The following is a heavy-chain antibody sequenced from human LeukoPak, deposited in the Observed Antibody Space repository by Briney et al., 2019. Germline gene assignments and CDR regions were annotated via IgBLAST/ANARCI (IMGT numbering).Heavy chain of an antibody. D-gene: IGHD3-16*01. J-gene: IGHJ3*02. CDR3: ASTWGLPGDYVWSMGAFDI. V-gene: IGHV4-59*08. CDR2: IYYSGST. CDR1: GGSISSYY. Sequence: PSETLSPTCTVSGGSISSYYWSWIRQPPGKGLEWIGYIYYSGSTNYNPSLKSRVTISVDTSKNQFSLKLSSVTAADTAVYYCASTWGLPGDYVWSMGAFDIWGQGTMVTVSS.